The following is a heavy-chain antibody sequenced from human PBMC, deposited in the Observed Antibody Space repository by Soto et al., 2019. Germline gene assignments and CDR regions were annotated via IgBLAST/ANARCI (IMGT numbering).Heavy chain of an antibody. V-gene: IGHV4-30-4*01. Sequence: PSETLSLTCTVSGGSISSGDYYWSWIRQPPGKGLEWIGYIYYSGSTYYNPSLKSRVTISVDTSKNQLSLKLSSVTAADTAVYYCARGSDRGYFDYWGQGTLVTFSS. J-gene: IGHJ4*02. CDR2: IYYSGST. CDR3: ARGSDRGYFDY. CDR1: GGSISSGDYY.